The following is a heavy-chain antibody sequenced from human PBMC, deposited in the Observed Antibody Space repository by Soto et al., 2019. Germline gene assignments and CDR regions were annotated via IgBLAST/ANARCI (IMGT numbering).Heavy chain of an antibody. CDR3: ARREGATSRLLDY. J-gene: IGHJ4*02. CDR2: IDPSDSYT. CDR1: GYSFTSYW. V-gene: IGHV5-10-1*01. Sequence: GESLKISCKASGYSFTSYWISWVRQMPGKGLEWMGRIDPSDSYTNYSPSFQGHNTTSANKSISTASLQWTSLKASDTALYYCARREGATSRLLDYWGQGTLVTVAS. D-gene: IGHD1-26*01.